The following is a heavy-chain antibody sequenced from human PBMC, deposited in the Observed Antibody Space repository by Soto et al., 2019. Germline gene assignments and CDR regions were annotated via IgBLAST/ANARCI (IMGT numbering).Heavy chain of an antibody. D-gene: IGHD4-17*01. CDR2: IRGRAKKYAT. V-gene: IGHV3-73*01. CDR1: GFNFSGSA. CDR3: CGRGGDSLQDL. J-gene: IGHJ5*02. Sequence: EVQLVESGGDLVQRGGSLKLSCTGLGFNFSGSALHWVRQPSGKGLEWVGRIRGRAKKYATSYATSVRGRFYLSRDDSKNTAFLQMNSLRDEDTGVYFCCGRGGDSLQDLWGQGTLVTVSS.